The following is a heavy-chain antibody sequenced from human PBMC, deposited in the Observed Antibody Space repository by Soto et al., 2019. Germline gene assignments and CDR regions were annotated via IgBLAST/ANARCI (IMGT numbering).Heavy chain of an antibody. CDR2: ISAYNGNT. CDR3: AATLSCSSTSCFYFDY. J-gene: IGHJ4*02. D-gene: IGHD2-2*01. V-gene: IGHV1-18*04. CDR1: GYTFTSYG. Sequence: ASVKVSCKASGYTFTSYGISWVRQAPGQGLEWMGWISAYNGNTNYAQKLQGRVTMTTDTSTSTAYMELRSLRSDDTAVYYCAATLSCSSTSCFYFDYWGQGTLVTVSS.